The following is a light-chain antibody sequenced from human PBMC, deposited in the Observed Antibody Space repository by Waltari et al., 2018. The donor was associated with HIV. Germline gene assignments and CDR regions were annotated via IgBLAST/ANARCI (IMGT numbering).Light chain of an antibody. CDR3: SSYTTRASVV. Sequence: QSAMTQPASVSGSPGQSITIPCTGPTNDISTYNFVSWYQQSPSGAPKLIIFDVNSRPSGISDRFSGSKSGDTASLTISGLQAEDEAVYFCSSYTTRASVVFGGGTKLTVL. CDR2: DVN. CDR1: TNDISTYNF. V-gene: IGLV2-14*03. J-gene: IGLJ2*01.